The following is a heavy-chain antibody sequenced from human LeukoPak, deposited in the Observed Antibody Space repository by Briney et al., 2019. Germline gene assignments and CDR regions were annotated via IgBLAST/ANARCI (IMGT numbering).Heavy chain of an antibody. V-gene: IGHV3-48*01. CDR3: ARRRGAARYYYYMDV. J-gene: IGHJ6*03. CDR2: ISSSSGNI. CDR1: GFTFSSYS. Sequence: GGSLRLSCAASGFTFSSYSMNWVRQAPGKGLEWVSYISSSSGNIYYADSVKGRFTISRDNAKTSLYLQMNSLRAEDTAVYYCARRRGAARYYYYMDVWGKGTTVTVSS. D-gene: IGHD6-6*01.